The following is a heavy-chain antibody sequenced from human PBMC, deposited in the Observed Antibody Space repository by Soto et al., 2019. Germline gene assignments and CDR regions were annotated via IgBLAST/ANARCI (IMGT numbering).Heavy chain of an antibody. CDR2: INHSGST. V-gene: IGHV4-34*01. D-gene: IGHD5-18*01. CDR3: ARGDTAMAAYYFDY. J-gene: IGHJ4*02. Sequence: SETLSLTCAVYGGSFSGYYWSWIRQPPGKGLEWIGEINHSGSTNYNPSLKSRVTISVDTSKNQFSLKLSSVTAADTAVYYCARGDTAMAAYYFDYWGQGTLVTVSS. CDR1: GGSFSGYY.